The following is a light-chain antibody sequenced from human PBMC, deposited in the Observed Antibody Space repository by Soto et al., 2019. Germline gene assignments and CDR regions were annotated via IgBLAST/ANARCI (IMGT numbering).Light chain of an antibody. CDR2: AAS. V-gene: IGKV1-39*01. CDR3: QQSYSAPPWT. CDR1: QSISSY. Sequence: DIQMTQSPSSLSASVVDRVTITCRASQSISSYLNWYQQKPGKAPKLLIYAASSLQSGVPSRFSGSGSGTDFTLTISSLQPEDFATYYCQQSYSAPPWTFGQGTKVDI. J-gene: IGKJ1*01.